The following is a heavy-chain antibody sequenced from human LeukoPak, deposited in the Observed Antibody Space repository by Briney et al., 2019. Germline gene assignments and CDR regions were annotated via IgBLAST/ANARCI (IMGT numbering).Heavy chain of an antibody. V-gene: IGHV3-48*03. Sequence: GGSLRLSCAASGFTFSSYEMNWVRQAPGKGLEWVSYISSSGSTIYYADSVKGRFTISRDNAKNSLYLQMNSLRAEDTAVYYCARDELQYYYDSSGTDYYMDVWGKGTTVTVSS. CDR1: GFTFSSYE. CDR2: ISSSGSTI. J-gene: IGHJ6*03. D-gene: IGHD3-22*01. CDR3: ARDELQYYYDSSGTDYYMDV.